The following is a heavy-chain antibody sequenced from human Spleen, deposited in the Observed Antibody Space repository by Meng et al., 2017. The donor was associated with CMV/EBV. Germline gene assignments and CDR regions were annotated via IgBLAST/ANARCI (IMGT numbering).Heavy chain of an antibody. Sequence: GGSLRLSCAASGFTFSHHGMHWVRQAPGKGLVWVSRINSAGTTTGYADSVKGRFTISRDNTKNSLYLQMNSLRDEDTAVYYCVRDLIRGVAGARPRGPGDLWGHGTLVTVSS. CDR1: GFTFSHHG. J-gene: IGHJ4*01. CDR2: INSAGTTT. CDR3: VRDLIRGVAGARPRGPGDL. D-gene: IGHD1-26*01. V-gene: IGHV3-74*01.